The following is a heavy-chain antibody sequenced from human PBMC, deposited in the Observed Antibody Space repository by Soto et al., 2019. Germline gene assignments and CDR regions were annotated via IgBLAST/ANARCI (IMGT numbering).Heavy chain of an antibody. V-gene: IGHV4-59*01. J-gene: IGHJ4*02. CDR3: ASLYVDYDVVDY. Sequence: SETLSLTCTVSGGSISNYYWSWIRQPPGKGLEWIGYIYYSRGTNYNPSLKSRVTISVDTSKNQFSLKLRSVTAADTAVYYCASLYVDYDVVDYWGQGTLVTVSS. CDR2: IYYSRGT. D-gene: IGHD4-17*01. CDR1: GGSISNYY.